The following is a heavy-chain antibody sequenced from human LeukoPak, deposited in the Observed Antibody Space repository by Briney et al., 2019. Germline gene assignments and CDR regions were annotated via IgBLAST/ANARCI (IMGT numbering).Heavy chain of an antibody. D-gene: IGHD2-2*02. CDR2: IYSGGDT. J-gene: IGHJ4*02. CDR3: ARGGKYCTSTTCYTWFEFFDY. V-gene: IGHV3-53*01. CDR1: GFTVSSNY. Sequence: PGGSLRFSCAASGFTVSSNYMSWVRQAPGKGLEWVSIIYSGGDTYYAESVKGRFTISRDNSKNTLYLQMNSLGAEDTAVYYCARGGKYCTSTTCYTWFEFFDYWGQGTLVTVSS.